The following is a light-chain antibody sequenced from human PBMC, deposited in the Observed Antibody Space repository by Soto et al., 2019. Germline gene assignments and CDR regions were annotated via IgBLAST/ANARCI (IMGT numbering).Light chain of an antibody. CDR2: DVS. CDR1: SSDVGGYKS. J-gene: IGLJ1*01. V-gene: IGLV2-11*01. Sequence: QSALTQPRSVSGSPGQSVTISCTGTSSDVGGYKSVSWYQHHPGKAPKLMIYDVSKRPSGVPDRFSGSKSGNTASLTISGLQAEDEADYYCCSYAGTYTYVFGTGTKLTVL. CDR3: CSYAGTYTYV.